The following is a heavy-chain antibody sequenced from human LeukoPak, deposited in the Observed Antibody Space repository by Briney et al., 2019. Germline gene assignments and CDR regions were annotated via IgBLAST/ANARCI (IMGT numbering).Heavy chain of an antibody. V-gene: IGHV3-23*01. CDR3: AKSEGVATMAIFDY. CDR1: GFTFSSYS. J-gene: IGHJ4*02. Sequence: GGSLRLSCAASGFTFSSYSMNWVRQAPGKGLEWVSSISANGHFTYYADSVKGRVTISRDNSQKTLYLQMNSLRAEDTAIYYCAKSEGVATMAIFDYWGQGTRVTVSS. D-gene: IGHD1-14*01. CDR2: ISANGHFT.